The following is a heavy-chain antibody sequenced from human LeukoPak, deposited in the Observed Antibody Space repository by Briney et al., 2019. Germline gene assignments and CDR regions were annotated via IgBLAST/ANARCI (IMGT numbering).Heavy chain of an antibody. D-gene: IGHD6-19*01. CDR3: ARYSSGWYGYYYYYMDV. Sequence: SETLSLTRTVSGGSISSSSYYWGWIRQPPGKGLEWIGSIYYSGSTFYNPSLKSRVTISVDTSKNQFSLKLSSVTAADTAVYYCARYSSGWYGYYYYYMDVWGKGTTVTVSS. CDR1: GGSISSSSYY. J-gene: IGHJ6*03. V-gene: IGHV4-39*07. CDR2: IYYSGST.